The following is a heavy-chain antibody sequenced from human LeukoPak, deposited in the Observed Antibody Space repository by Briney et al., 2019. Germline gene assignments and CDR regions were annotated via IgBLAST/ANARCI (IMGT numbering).Heavy chain of an antibody. CDR3: ARGSPRDYGSGSYLVY. V-gene: IGHV3-7*03. J-gene: IGHJ4*02. CDR1: GFTFSSYW. CDR2: IKQDGSEK. D-gene: IGHD3-10*01. Sequence: GGSLRLSCAASGFTFSSYWMSWVRQAPGKGLEWVANIKQDGSEKYYVDSVKGRFTISRDNAKNSLYLQTNSPRAEDTAVYYCARGSPRDYGSGSYLVYWGQGTLVTVSS.